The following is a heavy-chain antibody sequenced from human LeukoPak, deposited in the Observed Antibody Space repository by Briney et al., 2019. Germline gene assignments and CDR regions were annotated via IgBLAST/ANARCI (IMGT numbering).Heavy chain of an antibody. CDR3: ARDQSGVPAARANFDY. Sequence: GGSLRLSCAASGFTFSSYAMHWVRQAPGKGLEWVAVISYDGSNKYYADSVKGRFTISRDNSKNTLYLQMNSLRAEDTTVYYCARDQSGVPAARANFDYWGQGTLVTVSS. D-gene: IGHD2-2*01. V-gene: IGHV3-30-3*01. CDR1: GFTFSSYA. J-gene: IGHJ4*02. CDR2: ISYDGSNK.